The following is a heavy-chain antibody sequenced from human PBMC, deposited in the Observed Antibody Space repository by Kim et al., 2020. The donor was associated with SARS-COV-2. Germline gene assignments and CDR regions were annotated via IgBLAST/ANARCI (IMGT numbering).Heavy chain of an antibody. CDR3: VKDRGWGAFDI. Sequence: GGSLRLSCAVSGFTFNIYAMSWVRQAPGKGLEWVSCISGDGDRTFYTDSVKGRFTISRDNSKNALDLQMNNLRAEDTAIYYCVKDRGWGAFDIWGQGTMV. V-gene: IGHV3-23*01. CDR2: ISGDGDRT. D-gene: IGHD3-16*01. CDR1: GFTFNIYA. J-gene: IGHJ3*02.